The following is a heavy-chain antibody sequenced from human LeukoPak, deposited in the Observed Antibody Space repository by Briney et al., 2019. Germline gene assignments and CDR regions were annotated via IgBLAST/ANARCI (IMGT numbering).Heavy chain of an antibody. J-gene: IGHJ4*02. CDR3: ARDRWRGTTVTTFG. CDR1: GFTFSSYW. CDR2: IKQDGSEK. D-gene: IGHD4-17*01. V-gene: IGHV3-7*01. Sequence: GGSLRLSCAASGFTFSSYWMSWVRQAPGKGLEWVANIKQDGSEKYYVDSVKGRFTISRDNAKNSLYLQMNSLRAEDTAVYYCARDRWRGTTVTTFGWGQGTLVTVSS.